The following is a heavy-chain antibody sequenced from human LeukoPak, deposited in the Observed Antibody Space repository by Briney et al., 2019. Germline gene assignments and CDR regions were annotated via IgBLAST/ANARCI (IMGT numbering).Heavy chain of an antibody. Sequence: GSLRLSCAASGFTFSDYYMSWIRQAPGKGLEWVSYISSSGSTIYYADSVKGRFTISRDNSKNTLYLQMNSLRAEDTAVYYCAKDHASDRGWYFDLWGRGTLATVSS. J-gene: IGHJ2*01. V-gene: IGHV3-11*01. CDR3: AKDHASDRGWYFDL. D-gene: IGHD3-22*01. CDR2: ISSSGSTI. CDR1: GFTFSDYY.